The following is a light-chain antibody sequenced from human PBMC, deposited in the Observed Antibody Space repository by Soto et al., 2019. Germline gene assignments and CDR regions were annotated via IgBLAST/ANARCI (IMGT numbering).Light chain of an antibody. Sequence: EIVLTQSPGTLPLSPGERVTLSCRASQSLSSSYLAWYQQKPGQAPRLLIYGASNRATGIPDRFSGSGSGTDFTLTISRLEPEDFAVYYCQQYGSSGAFGQGTKVDI. J-gene: IGKJ1*01. V-gene: IGKV3-20*01. CDR3: QQYGSSGA. CDR1: QSLSSSY. CDR2: GAS.